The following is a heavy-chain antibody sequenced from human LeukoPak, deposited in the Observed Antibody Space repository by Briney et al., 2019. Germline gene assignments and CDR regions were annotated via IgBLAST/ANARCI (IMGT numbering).Heavy chain of an antibody. CDR3: ARHRTQYDYGDS. V-gene: IGHV4-39*01. Sequence: PSETLSLTCTVSGGSISSSSYYWGWIRQPPGKGLEWIGSIYYSGSTYYNPSLKSRATISVDTSKNQFSLNLSSVTAADTAVYYCARHRTQYDYGDSWGHGTLVTVSS. J-gene: IGHJ4*03. CDR1: GGSISSSSYY. D-gene: IGHD4-17*01. CDR2: IYYSGST.